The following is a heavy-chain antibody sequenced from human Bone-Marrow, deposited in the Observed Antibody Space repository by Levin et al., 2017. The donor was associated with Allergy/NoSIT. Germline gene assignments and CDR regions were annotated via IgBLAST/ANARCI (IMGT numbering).Heavy chain of an antibody. Sequence: SETLSLSCSVSGDSINNYFWSWLRQPPGKGLEWIGYIFSSGSTNYHPSLKSRVTISVDTSKNQFFLNLTSVTAADTAVYYCARDRTGTLYGDFDYWGQGALVTVSS. D-gene: IGHD4-17*01. CDR3: ARDRTGTLYGDFDY. CDR1: GDSINNYF. V-gene: IGHV4-59*01. J-gene: IGHJ4*02. CDR2: IFSSGST.